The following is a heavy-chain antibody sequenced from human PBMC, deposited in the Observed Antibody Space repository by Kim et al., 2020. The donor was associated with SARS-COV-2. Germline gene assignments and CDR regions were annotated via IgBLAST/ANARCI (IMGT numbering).Heavy chain of an antibody. CDR1: GGTFSSYA. D-gene: IGHD5-12*01. Sequence: SVKVSCKASGGTFSSYAISWVRQAPGQGLEWMGGIIPIFGTANYAQKFQGRVTITADESTSTAYMELSSLRSEDTAVYYCARGAGRWLQYAFDIWGQGTMVTVSS. V-gene: IGHV1-69*13. CDR3: ARGAGRWLQYAFDI. CDR2: IIPIFGTA. J-gene: IGHJ3*02.